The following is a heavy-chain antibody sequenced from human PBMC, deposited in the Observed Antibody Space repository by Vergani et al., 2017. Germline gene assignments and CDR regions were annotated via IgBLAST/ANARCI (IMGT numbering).Heavy chain of an antibody. CDR2: ISAYNGNT. Sequence: QVQLVQSGAEVKKPGASVKVSCKASGYTFTSYGISWVRQAPGQGLEWMGWISAYNGNTNYAQKLQGRVTMTTDTSTSTAYMELRGLRSDDTAMYYCASKRGPESKTTVTHDAFDIWGQGTMVTVSS. D-gene: IGHD4-17*01. J-gene: IGHJ3*02. CDR3: ASKRGPESKTTVTHDAFDI. V-gene: IGHV1-18*01. CDR1: GYTFTSYG.